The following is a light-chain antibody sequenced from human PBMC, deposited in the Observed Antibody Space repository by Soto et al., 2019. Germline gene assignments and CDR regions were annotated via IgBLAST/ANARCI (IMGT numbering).Light chain of an antibody. CDR2: DAS. CDR3: QQYDNLPFG. CDR1: QDITNY. J-gene: IGKJ4*01. V-gene: IGKV1-33*01. Sequence: DIQMSQSPSSLSASVGDGVTITCQASQDITNYLNWYQHKPGKPPKLLIYDASNLETGVPSRLRGSGSGTAFTFTISSLQPEDIATYYCQQYDNLPFGFGGGTKVEIK.